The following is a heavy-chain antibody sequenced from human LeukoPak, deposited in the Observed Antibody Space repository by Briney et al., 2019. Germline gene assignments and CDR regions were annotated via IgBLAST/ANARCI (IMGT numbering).Heavy chain of an antibody. Sequence: PGGSLRLSCAASGFTFSSYWMSWVRQAPGKGLGWVANIKQDGGEKYYVDSVKGRFTISRDNAKNSLYLQMNSLRAEDTAVYYCAREDGDWNYYYYGMDVWGQGTTVTVSS. V-gene: IGHV3-7*01. CDR2: IKQDGGEK. CDR1: GFTFSSYW. CDR3: AREDGDWNYYYYGMDV. D-gene: IGHD4-17*01. J-gene: IGHJ6*02.